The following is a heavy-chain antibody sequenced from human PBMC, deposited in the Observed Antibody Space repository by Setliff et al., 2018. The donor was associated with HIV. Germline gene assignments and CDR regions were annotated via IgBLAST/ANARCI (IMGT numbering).Heavy chain of an antibody. V-gene: IGHV1-8*02. CDR3: ARARRDSYDRGRRNHYYIDV. CDR1: GYTFSSYD. CDR2: MNPNSGNT. J-gene: IGHJ6*03. Sequence: ASVKVSCKASGYTFSSYDINWVRQATGQGLEWMGWMNPNSGNTGYAQKFQGRVTMTRDTSISTAYMELNNLKFEDTAVDYCARARRDSYDRGRRNHYYIDVWGKGTTVTVSS. D-gene: IGHD3-22*01.